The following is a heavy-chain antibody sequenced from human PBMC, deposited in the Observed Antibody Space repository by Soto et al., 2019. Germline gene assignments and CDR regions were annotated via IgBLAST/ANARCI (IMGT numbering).Heavy chain of an antibody. J-gene: IGHJ3*02. CDR3: ARAGGMLGSSYYYDSSGPERYAFDI. CDR1: GGSISSGGYY. D-gene: IGHD3-22*01. V-gene: IGHV4-31*03. CDR2: IYYSGST. Sequence: SETLSLTCTVSGGSISSGGYYWSRIRQHPGKGLEWIGYIYYSGSTYYNPSLKSRVTISVDTSKNQFSLKLSSVTAADTAVYYCARAGGMLGSSYYYDSSGPERYAFDIWGQGTMVTVSS.